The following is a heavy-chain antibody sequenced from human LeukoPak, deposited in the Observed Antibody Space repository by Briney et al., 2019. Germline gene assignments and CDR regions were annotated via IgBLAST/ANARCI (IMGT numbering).Heavy chain of an antibody. CDR3: TRDLGLRRMI. CDR2: ISAGSGTV. Sequence: GGSLSLSCAASGLSLSSNNMHWVRQTPGGGLEWLSYISAGSGTVFSADSVKGRSSISRDNARESLFLQMNSLRVEDTGVYYCTRDLGLRRMIWGRGTLVIVSS. CDR1: GLSLSSNN. V-gene: IGHV3-48*04. J-gene: IGHJ2*01.